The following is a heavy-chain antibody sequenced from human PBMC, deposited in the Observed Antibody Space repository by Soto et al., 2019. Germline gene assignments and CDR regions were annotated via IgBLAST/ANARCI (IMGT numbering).Heavy chain of an antibody. CDR2: MNPNSGNT. V-gene: IGHV1-8*01. D-gene: IGHD4-17*01. J-gene: IGHJ6*03. CDR1: GYTFTSYD. CDR3: ARGAGMNDYGDYPDNYYYYYYMDV. Sequence: ASVKVSCKASGYTFTSYDINWVRQATGQGLEWMGWMNPNSGNTGYAQKFQGRVTMTRNTSISTAYMELSSLRSEDTAVYYCARGAGMNDYGDYPDNYYYYYYMDVWGKGTTLTVSS.